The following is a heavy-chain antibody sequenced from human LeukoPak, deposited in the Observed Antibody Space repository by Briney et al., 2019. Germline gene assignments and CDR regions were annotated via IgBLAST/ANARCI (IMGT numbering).Heavy chain of an antibody. J-gene: IGHJ3*02. Sequence: SQTLSLTCTVSGGSISSGGYYWSWIRQHPGKGLEWIGYIYYSGSTYYNPSLKSRVTISVDTSKNQFSLKLSSVTAADTAVYYCARLSRDGYNPGRAFDIWGQGTMVTVSS. CDR3: ARLSRDGYNPGRAFDI. D-gene: IGHD5-24*01. CDR1: GGSISSGGYY. CDR2: IYYSGST. V-gene: IGHV4-31*03.